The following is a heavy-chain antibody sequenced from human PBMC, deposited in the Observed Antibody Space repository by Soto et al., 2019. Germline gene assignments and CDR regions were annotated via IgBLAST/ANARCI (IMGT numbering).Heavy chain of an antibody. Sequence: GGSLRLSCAASGFTFSSYAMSWVRQAPGKGLEWVSAISGSGGSTYYADSVKGRFTISRDNSKNTLYLQMNSLRAEDTAVYYCALAPDGTGDQYYYYYMDVWGKGTTVTVSS. CDR2: ISGSGGST. CDR1: GFTFSSYA. CDR3: ALAPDGTGDQYYYYYMDV. V-gene: IGHV3-23*01. J-gene: IGHJ6*03. D-gene: IGHD7-27*01.